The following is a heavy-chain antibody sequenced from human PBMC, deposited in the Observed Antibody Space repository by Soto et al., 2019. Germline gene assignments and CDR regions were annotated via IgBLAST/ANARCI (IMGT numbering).Heavy chain of an antibody. J-gene: IGHJ1*01. CDR2: IYRGDSDT. Sequence: GESLKISCKGSGYSFTTYWIGWVRQMPGKGLGWRGIIYRGDSDTRYNPSFQGQVTISADKSISTDYLQWSSLKASDTAMYYCARPSGGYVQHWGQGTLVTVSS. CDR1: GYSFTTYW. D-gene: IGHD2-15*01. CDR3: ARPSGGYVQH. V-gene: IGHV5-51*01.